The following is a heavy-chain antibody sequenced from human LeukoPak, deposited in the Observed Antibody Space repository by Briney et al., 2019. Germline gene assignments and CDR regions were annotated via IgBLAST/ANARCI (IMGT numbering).Heavy chain of an antibody. CDR2: IFYSGKT. D-gene: IGHD2-2*03. J-gene: IGHJ5*02. Sequence: PSETLSLTCSVSNGSMTSDSDYWAWVRQPPGRGPEWIGSIFYSGKTYYSASLKSRVTVSLDTSKKNFFLRLSSVTAADTAVYSCARLWIVATWFDAWGQGALVTVSS. CDR3: ARLWIVATWFDA. V-gene: IGHV4-39*02. CDR1: NGSMTSDSDY.